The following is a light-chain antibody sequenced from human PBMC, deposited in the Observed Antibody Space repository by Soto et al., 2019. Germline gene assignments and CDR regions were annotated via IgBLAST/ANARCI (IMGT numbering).Light chain of an antibody. CDR1: SSDVGGYNY. CDR3: SSYTSRSTVL. CDR2: DVN. Sequence: QSALTQPASVSGSPGQSITISCTGTSSDVGGYNYVSWYQQHPGKAPKLMIYDVNNRPSGVSNRFSGSKSGSTASLTISGLQAEDDADYSCSSYTSRSTVLFGGGTKLTVL. V-gene: IGLV2-14*01. J-gene: IGLJ2*01.